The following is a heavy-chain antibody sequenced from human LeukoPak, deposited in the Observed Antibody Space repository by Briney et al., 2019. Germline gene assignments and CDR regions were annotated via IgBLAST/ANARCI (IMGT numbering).Heavy chain of an antibody. Sequence: SETLSLTCAVYGGSFSGYDWSWFRQSPGQGLEWIGEINYRGGINYNPSLKSRVTISIDTSKNQFSLSLTSVTAADTAVYYCARPKKYNYYIDVWGKGTTVIVSS. CDR2: INYRGGI. V-gene: IGHV4-34*01. CDR1: GGSFSGYD. J-gene: IGHJ6*03. CDR3: ARPKKYNYYIDV.